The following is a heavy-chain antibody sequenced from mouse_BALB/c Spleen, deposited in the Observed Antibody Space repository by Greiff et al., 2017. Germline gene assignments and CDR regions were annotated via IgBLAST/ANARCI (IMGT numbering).Heavy chain of an antibody. CDR2: INPGSSTI. V-gene: IGHV4-2*02. Sequence: EVKLQESGGGLVQPGGSLNLSCAASGFDFSRYWMSWARQAPGKGQEWIGEINPGSSTINYTPSLKDKFIISRDNAKNTLYLQMSKVRSEDTALYYCARLEVRGYAMDCWGQGTTVTVSS. CDR3: ARLEVRGYAMDC. D-gene: IGHD2-14*01. J-gene: IGHJ4*01. CDR1: GFDFSRYW.